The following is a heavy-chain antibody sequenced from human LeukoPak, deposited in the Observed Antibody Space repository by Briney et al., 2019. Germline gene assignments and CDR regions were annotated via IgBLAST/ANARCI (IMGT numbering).Heavy chain of an antibody. CDR2: ITSSGTTI. Sequence: GGSLRLSCAASGFSFSNYDMNWVRQTPGKGLECIAHITSSGTTIYYADSVKGRFTVSRDNANKSLYLQINGLTAGDTAVFFCAXDGGGAYFPGSGTFLGGFDLWGQGTMVTVSS. D-gene: IGHD3-10*01. J-gene: IGHJ3*01. CDR1: GFSFSNYD. CDR3: AXDGGGAYFPGSGTFLGGFDL. V-gene: IGHV3-48*03.